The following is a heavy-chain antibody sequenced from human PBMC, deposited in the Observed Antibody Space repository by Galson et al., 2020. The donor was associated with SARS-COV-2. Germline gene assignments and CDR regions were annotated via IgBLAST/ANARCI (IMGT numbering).Heavy chain of an antibody. CDR1: GGSISSGGYY. Sequence: SETLSLTCTVSGGSISSGGYYWSWIRQLPGKGLEWIGYVYYSGNTYYSPSLKSRLTISVDTSKNQFSLKLSSVTAADTAVYYCSRVGRYYDFWCGSSWFDPWGQGTLVTVSS. CDR3: SRVGRYYDFWCGSSWFDP. D-gene: IGHD3-3*01. CDR2: VYYSGNT. J-gene: IGHJ5*02. V-gene: IGHV4-31*03.